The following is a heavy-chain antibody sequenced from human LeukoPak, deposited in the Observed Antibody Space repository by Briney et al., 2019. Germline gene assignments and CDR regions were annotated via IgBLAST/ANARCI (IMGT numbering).Heavy chain of an antibody. Sequence: KISETLSLTCTVSGGSISSYYWSWIRQPPGKGLEWIGYIYYSGSTNYNPSLKSRVTISVDTSKNQFSLELSSVTAADTAVYYCARARKLSGYFPRDSSGWTQTTYYGMDVWGQGTTVTVSS. CDR2: IYYSGST. D-gene: IGHD6-19*01. CDR3: ARARKLSGYFPRDSSGWTQTTYYGMDV. J-gene: IGHJ6*02. V-gene: IGHV4-59*01. CDR1: GGSISSYY.